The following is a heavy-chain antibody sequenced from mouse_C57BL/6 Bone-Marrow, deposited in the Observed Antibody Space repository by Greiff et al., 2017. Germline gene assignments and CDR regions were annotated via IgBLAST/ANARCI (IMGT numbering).Heavy chain of an antibody. J-gene: IGHJ2*01. CDR2: ISPRDGST. CDR3: ARRQLRLRFDY. Sequence: QVQLQQSGPELVKPGASVKLSCKASGYTFTSYDINWVKQRPGQGLEWIGWISPRDGSTKYNEKFKGKATLTVATSSSTAYMELHSLTSEDSAVYFCARRQLRLRFDYWGQGTTLTVSS. V-gene: IGHV1-85*01. CDR1: GYTFTSYD. D-gene: IGHD3-2*02.